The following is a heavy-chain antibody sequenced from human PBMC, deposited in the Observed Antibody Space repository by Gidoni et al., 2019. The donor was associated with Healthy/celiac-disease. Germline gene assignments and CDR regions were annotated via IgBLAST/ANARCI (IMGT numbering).Heavy chain of an antibody. CDR1: GYTFTGYY. CDR2: INPNSGGT. CDR3: ARDYPVRSIAALTFGY. Sequence: QVQLVQSGAEVKKPGASVKVSCKASGYTFTGYYMHWVRQAPGQGLEWMGWINPNSGGTNYAQKFQGRVTMTRDTSISTAYMELNRLRSDDTAVYYCARDYPVRSIAALTFGYWGQGTLVTVSS. J-gene: IGHJ4*02. D-gene: IGHD6-6*01. V-gene: IGHV1-2*02.